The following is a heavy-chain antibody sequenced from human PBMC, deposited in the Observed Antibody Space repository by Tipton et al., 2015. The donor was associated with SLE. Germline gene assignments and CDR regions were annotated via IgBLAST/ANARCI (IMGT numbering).Heavy chain of an antibody. V-gene: IGHV3-64*01. CDR2: ISNNGDTA. CDR1: GFTFNTYA. J-gene: IGHJ4*02. D-gene: IGHD6-19*01. CDR3: ARNGWNSRGWYFDN. Sequence: SLRLSCEASGFTFNTYAIHWVRQAPGKGLEYVSGISNNGDTANYANSVRGRFTISRDNSKSTVYLQMGSLKAEDMAVYYCARNGWNSRGWYFDNWGQGTLVTVSS.